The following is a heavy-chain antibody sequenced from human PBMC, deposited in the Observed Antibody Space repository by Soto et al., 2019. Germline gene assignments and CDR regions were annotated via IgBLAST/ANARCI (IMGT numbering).Heavy chain of an antibody. CDR2: INPNSGGT. D-gene: IGHD3-3*01. Sequence: ASVKVSCKSSGYTFTGYYMHWVRQAPGQGLEWMGWINPNSGGTNYAQKFQGRVTMTRDTSISTAYMELSRLRSDDTAVYYCARDTIILYYYYGMDVWGQGISVTLSS. J-gene: IGHJ6*02. V-gene: IGHV1-2*02. CDR3: ARDTIILYYYYGMDV. CDR1: GYTFTGYY.